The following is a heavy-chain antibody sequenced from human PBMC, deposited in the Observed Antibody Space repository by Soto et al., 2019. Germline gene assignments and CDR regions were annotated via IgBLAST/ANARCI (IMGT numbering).Heavy chain of an antibody. CDR1: GGTFSSYT. V-gene: IGHV1-69*04. CDR2: IIPILGIA. J-gene: IGHJ6*03. Sequence: SVKVSCKASGGTFSSYTISWVRQAPGQGLEWMGRIIPILGIANYAQKFQGRVTITADKSTSTAYMELSSLRSEDTAVYYCARDNIVVVPAADYYYYYMDVWGKGTTVTVSS. D-gene: IGHD2-2*01. CDR3: ARDNIVVVPAADYYYYYMDV.